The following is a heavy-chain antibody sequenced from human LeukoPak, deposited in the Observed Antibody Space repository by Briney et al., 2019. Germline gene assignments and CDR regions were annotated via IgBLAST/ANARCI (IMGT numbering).Heavy chain of an antibody. CDR1: GYTFTSYY. J-gene: IGHJ5*02. D-gene: IGHD3-10*01. Sequence: GASVKVSCKASGYTFTSYYIHWVRQAPGQGLEWMGWISAYNGNTNYAQKLQGRVTMTTDTSTSTAYMELRSLRSDDTAVYYCARTASVAVRSWFDPWGQGTLVTVSS. V-gene: IGHV1-18*01. CDR2: ISAYNGNT. CDR3: ARTASVAVRSWFDP.